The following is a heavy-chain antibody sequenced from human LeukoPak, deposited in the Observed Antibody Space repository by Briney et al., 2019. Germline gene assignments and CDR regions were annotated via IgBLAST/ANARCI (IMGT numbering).Heavy chain of an antibody. CDR2: IYYSGST. J-gene: IGHJ5*02. V-gene: IGHV4-38-2*02. CDR1: GYSISSGYY. CDR3: ARAAPFIAVARHWFDP. D-gene: IGHD6-19*01. Sequence: SETLSLTCTVSGYSISSGYYWGWIRQPPGKGLEWIGSIYYSGSTYYNPSLKSRVTISVDTPKSQFSLKLSSVTAADTAVYYCARAAPFIAVARHWFDPWGQGTLVTVSS.